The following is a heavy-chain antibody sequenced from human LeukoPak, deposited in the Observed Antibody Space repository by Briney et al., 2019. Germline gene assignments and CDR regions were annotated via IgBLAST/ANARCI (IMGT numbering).Heavy chain of an antibody. CDR2: ISSSSSYI. D-gene: IGHD3-3*01. Sequence: GGSLRLSCAASGFTFSSYSMNWVRQAPGKGLEWGSSISSSSSYIYYADSVKGRFTISRDNAKNSLYLQMNSLRAEDTAVYYCARGGMSYYDFWSGHSEFQHWGQGTLVTVSS. V-gene: IGHV3-21*01. CDR1: GFTFSSYS. J-gene: IGHJ1*01. CDR3: ARGGMSYYDFWSGHSEFQH.